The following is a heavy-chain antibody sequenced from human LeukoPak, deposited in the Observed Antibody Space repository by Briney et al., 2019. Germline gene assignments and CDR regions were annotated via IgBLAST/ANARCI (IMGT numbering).Heavy chain of an antibody. D-gene: IGHD1-1*01. CDR1: GGTFSSYA. CDR3: ARERDDDPFDI. Sequence: GASVKVSCKASGGTFSSYAISWVRQAPGQGLEWMGGIIPIFGTANYAQKLQGRVTMTTDTSTSTAYMELRSLRSDDTAVYFCARERDDDPFDIWGQGTLVTVSS. V-gene: IGHV1-69*05. CDR2: IIPIFGTA. J-gene: IGHJ3*02.